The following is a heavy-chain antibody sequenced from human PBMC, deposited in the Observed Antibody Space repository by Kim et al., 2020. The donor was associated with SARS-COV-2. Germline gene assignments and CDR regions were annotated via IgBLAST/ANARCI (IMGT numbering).Heavy chain of an antibody. J-gene: IGHJ6*01. D-gene: IGHD6-19*01. CDR1: GFTFSSYA. Sequence: GGSLRLSCAASGFTFSSYAMHWVRQAPGKGLEWVAVISYDGSNKYYADSVKGRFTISRDNSKNTLYLQMNSLRAEDTAVYYCARDRHSSGWYFAYYGMDV. CDR2: ISYDGSNK. CDR3: ARDRHSSGWYFAYYGMDV. V-gene: IGHV3-30*04.